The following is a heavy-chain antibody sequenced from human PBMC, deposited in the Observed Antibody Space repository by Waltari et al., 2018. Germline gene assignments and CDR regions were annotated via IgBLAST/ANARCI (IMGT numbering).Heavy chain of an antibody. CDR3: ARDIAVAGQPMNWFDP. Sequence: QVQLVQSGAAVKKPGSSVKVSCKASGGTSSSYALCWVRQAPGQGLEWMGGIIPIFGTANYAQKFQGRVTITADESTSTAYMELSSLRSEDTAVYYCARDIAVAGQPMNWFDPWGQGTLVTVSS. V-gene: IGHV1-69*01. J-gene: IGHJ5*02. D-gene: IGHD6-19*01. CDR1: GGTSSSYA. CDR2: IIPIFGTA.